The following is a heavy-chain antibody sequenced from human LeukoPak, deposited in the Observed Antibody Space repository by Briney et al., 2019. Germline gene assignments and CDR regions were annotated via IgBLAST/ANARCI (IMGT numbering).Heavy chain of an antibody. J-gene: IGHJ3*02. CDR1: GFTFSSFA. V-gene: IGHV3-30*04. Sequence: WRSLRLSCAASGFTFSSFALHWVRQAPGKGLEWVAVISYAGNNKYYADSVKGRFTLSRDNSKSTLYLQMSSLRAEDTAVQYCARGQHRVTYSDDAFDIWGQGTMVTVSS. D-gene: IGHD4-11*01. CDR2: ISYAGNNK. CDR3: ARGQHRVTYSDDAFDI.